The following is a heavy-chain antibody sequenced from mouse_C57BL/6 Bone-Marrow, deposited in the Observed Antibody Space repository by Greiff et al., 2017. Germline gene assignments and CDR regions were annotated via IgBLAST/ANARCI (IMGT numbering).Heavy chain of an antibody. V-gene: IGHV1-66*01. CDR1: GYSFTSYY. CDR3: ATRAWFAY. Sequence: VKLMESGPELVKPGASVKISCKASGYSFTSYYIHWVKQRSGQGLEWIGWIYPGSGNTKYNEKFKGKATLTADTSSSTAYMQLSSLTSEDSAVYYCATRAWFAYWGQGTLVTVSA. J-gene: IGHJ3*01. CDR2: IYPGSGNT.